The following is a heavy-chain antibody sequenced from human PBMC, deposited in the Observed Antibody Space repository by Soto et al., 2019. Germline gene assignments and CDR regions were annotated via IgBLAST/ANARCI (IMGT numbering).Heavy chain of an antibody. CDR1: GVTFSSYG. Sequence: GGALRVSCTASGVTFSSYGMHWVRQAPGKGLEWVALIWYDGSNKYYEDSVKGRFTISRDNSKNTLYLQMNGLRAEDTAVYYCARARDAYNSLDYWGQGTLVPVSS. CDR3: ARARDAYNSLDY. CDR2: IWYDGSNK. D-gene: IGHD1-1*01. J-gene: IGHJ4*02. V-gene: IGHV3-33*08.